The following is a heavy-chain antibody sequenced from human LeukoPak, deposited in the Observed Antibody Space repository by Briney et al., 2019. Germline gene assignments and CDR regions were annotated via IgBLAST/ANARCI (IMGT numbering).Heavy chain of an antibody. CDR3: ARGRGLTLSYHYFDY. D-gene: IGHD3-10*01. Sequence: PGGSLRLSCAASGFTIFSYMNWVRQAPGKGLEWVSVIYSGGATYYADSVRGRFTISRDNAKNSLYLQMNSLRDEDTAVYYCARGRGLTLSYHYFDYWGQGTLVTVSS. V-gene: IGHV3-53*01. CDR2: IYSGGAT. J-gene: IGHJ4*02. CDR1: GFTIFSY.